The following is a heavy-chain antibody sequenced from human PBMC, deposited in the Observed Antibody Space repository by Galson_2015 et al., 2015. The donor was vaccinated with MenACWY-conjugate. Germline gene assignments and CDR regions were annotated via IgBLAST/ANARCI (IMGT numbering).Heavy chain of an antibody. CDR2: VDPRDSYT. CDR3: TRLGFSASRSYSISDY. V-gene: IGHV5-10-1*01. CDR1: GYSFTTFW. J-gene: IGHJ4*02. D-gene: IGHD3-10*01. Sequence: QSGAEVKKPGESLRISCRTSGYSFTTFWIAWVRQTPGKGLEWLGRVDPRDSYTDYKPSFQGHVTVSADRSSTTAYLQWNNLKASDSAIYYCTRLGFSASRSYSISDYWGRGTLVTVSS.